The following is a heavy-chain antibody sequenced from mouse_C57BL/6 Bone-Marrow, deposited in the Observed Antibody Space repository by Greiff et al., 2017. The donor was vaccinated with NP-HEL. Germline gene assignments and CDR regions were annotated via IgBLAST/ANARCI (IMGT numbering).Heavy chain of an antibody. J-gene: IGHJ2*01. CDR2: IHPNSGST. CDR3: ARSNYAFDY. D-gene: IGHD2-5*01. CDR1: GYTFTSYW. V-gene: IGHV1-64*01. Sequence: QVQLQQPGAELVKPGASVKLSCKASGYTFTSYWMHWVKQRPGQGLEWIGMIHPNSGSTNYNEKFKSRATLPVDKSSSTAYMQLSSLASEDSAVYYCARSNYAFDYWGQGTTLTVSS.